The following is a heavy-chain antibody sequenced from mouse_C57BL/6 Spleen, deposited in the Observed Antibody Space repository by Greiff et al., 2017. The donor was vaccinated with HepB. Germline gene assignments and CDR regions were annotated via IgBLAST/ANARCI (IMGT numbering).Heavy chain of an antibody. V-gene: IGHV1-69*01. CDR2: IDPFDSYT. J-gene: IGHJ2*01. CDR3: ARFLITTVGGFDY. Sequence: QVQLQQSGAELVMPGASVKLSCKASGYTFTSYWMHWVKQRPGQGLEWIGEIDPFDSYTNYNQKFKGKSKLTVDKSSSTAYMQLSSLTSEASAVYYCARFLITTVGGFDYWGQGTTLTVSS. CDR1: GYTFTSYW. D-gene: IGHD1-1*01.